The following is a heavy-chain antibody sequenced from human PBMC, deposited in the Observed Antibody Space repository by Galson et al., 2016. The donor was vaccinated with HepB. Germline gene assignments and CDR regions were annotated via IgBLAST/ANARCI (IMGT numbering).Heavy chain of an antibody. CDR2: IWYDGSNK. D-gene: IGHD7-27*01. J-gene: IGHJ4*02. Sequence: GLEWVAGIWYDGSNKYYPDSVQGRFTISRNNSKDTLYLQMNSLRAEDTAVYYCAVAWGGGAAWDYFEYWGQGTLVTVSS. V-gene: IGHV3-33*01. CDR3: AVAWGGGAAWDYFEY.